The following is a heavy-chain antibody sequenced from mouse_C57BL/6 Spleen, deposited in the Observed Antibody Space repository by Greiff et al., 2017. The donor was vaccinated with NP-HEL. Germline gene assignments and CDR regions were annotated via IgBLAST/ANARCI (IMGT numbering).Heavy chain of an antibody. Sequence: VQLQQSGPVLVKPGASVKMSCKASGYTFTDYYMNWVKQSHGKSLEWIGVINPYNGGTSYNQKFKGKATLTVDKSSSTAYMELNSLTSEDSAVYYCARRRIYYYGSSYAMDYWGQGTSVTVSS. J-gene: IGHJ4*01. CDR3: ARRRIYYYGSSYAMDY. V-gene: IGHV1-19*01. CDR2: INPYNGGT. D-gene: IGHD1-1*01. CDR1: GYTFTDYY.